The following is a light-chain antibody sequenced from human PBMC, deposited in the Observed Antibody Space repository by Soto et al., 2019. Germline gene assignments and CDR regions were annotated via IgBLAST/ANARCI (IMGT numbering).Light chain of an antibody. CDR1: SSDVGGYNY. Sequence: QSVLTQPASVSGSPGQSITISCTGTSSDVGGYNYVSWHQQHPGKAPKLLIFEVTSRPSWVSDRFSGSKSTNTASLTISGLQPDDEADYCCSSYTARTTHVFGTGTKVTVL. J-gene: IGLJ1*01. CDR3: SSYTARTTHV. CDR2: EVT. V-gene: IGLV2-14*01.